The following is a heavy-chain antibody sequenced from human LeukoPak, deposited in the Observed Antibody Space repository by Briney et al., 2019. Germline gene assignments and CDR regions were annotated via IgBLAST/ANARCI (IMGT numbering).Heavy chain of an antibody. J-gene: IGHJ4*02. Sequence: SSESLSPTCTVSGGSVSNYYWSWIRQTAGKGLEWIGPMYSSGGTSYNPSLKSRVTTSEDKSQNQLSLKLSSVTAADTAVYYCAIGPYYYEIWGQGTLVTVSS. CDR3: AIGPYYYEI. D-gene: IGHD3-22*01. V-gene: IGHV4-4*07. CDR2: MYSSGGT. CDR1: GGSVSNYY.